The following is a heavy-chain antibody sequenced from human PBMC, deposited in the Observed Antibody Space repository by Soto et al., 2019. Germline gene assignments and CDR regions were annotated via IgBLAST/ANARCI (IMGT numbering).Heavy chain of an antibody. J-gene: IGHJ3*02. CDR2: IYRGGST. V-gene: IGHV3-66*01. Sequence: GGSLRLSCAASGFTVSSNYMSWVRQAPGKGLEWVSVIYRGGSTYYADSVKGRFTISRDNSKNTLYLQMNSLRAEDTAVYYCARDCSSTSCYANYDAFDIWGQGTMVTVSS. CDR3: ARDCSSTSCYANYDAFDI. CDR1: GFTVSSNY. D-gene: IGHD2-2*01.